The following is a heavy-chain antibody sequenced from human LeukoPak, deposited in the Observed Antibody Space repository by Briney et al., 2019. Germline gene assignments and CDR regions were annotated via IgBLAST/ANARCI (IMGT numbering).Heavy chain of an antibody. D-gene: IGHD5-12*01. CDR1: GFTFRSYW. J-gene: IGHJ4*02. V-gene: IGHV3-7*01. CDR2: INQAGSVQ. Sequence: GGSPRLSCAASGFTFRSYWMSLVRQAPGEGLEWVANINQAGSVQYYVDSVKGRFTISRDDAKNSLYVQMNSLREEDTAVYYCARVGYSGWNLEYWGQGTLVTVSS. CDR3: ARVGYSGWNLEY.